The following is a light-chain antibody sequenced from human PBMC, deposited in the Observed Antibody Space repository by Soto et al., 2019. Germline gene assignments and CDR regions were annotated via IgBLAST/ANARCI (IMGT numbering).Light chain of an antibody. CDR3: QQSFTTPLT. CDR1: QNIGRF. V-gene: IGKV1-39*01. Sequence: DIQMTQAPSSLSASVGDRVTITCRASQNIGRFLNWHQQKPGKAPNVLINVASTLRSGVPSRFSGSGSGTDFNLTINSLQPEDFATYFCQQSFTTPLTFGGGTTVEIK. CDR2: VAS. J-gene: IGKJ4*01.